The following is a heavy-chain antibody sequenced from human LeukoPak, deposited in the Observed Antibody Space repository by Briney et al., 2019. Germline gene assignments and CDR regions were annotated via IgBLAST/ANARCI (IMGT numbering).Heavy chain of an antibody. CDR3: ARRQYRSSWYYFDY. D-gene: IGHD6-13*01. CDR2: INSDGSTT. CDR1: GFSLSSYW. J-gene: IGHJ4*02. Sequence: GGSLRLSCAASGFSLSSYWMHWVRQAPEKGLVWVSRINSDGSTTNYADSVKGRFTISRDNAKNTLYLQMNSLRAEDTAVYYCARRQYRSSWYYFDYWGQGTLVTVSS. V-gene: IGHV3-74*01.